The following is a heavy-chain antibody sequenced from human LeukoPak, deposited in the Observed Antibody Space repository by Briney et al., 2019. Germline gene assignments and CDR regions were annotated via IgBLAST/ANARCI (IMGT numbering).Heavy chain of an antibody. J-gene: IGHJ4*02. CDR2: IYPGDSDT. Sequence: RGESLKISCKGSVYSSTSYWIGWVRQMPGKGLEWMGIIYPGDSDTRYSPSFQGQVTISADKSISTAYLQWSSLKASDTAMYYCARSPVAGPFSFWYWGQGTLVTVSS. CDR1: VYSSTSYW. CDR3: ARSPVAGPFSFWY. D-gene: IGHD6-19*01. V-gene: IGHV5-51*01.